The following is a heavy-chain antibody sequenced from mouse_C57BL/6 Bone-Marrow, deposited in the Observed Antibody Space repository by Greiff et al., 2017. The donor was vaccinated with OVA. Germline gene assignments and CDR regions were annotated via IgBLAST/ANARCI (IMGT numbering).Heavy chain of an antibody. CDR2: ISDGGSYT. J-gene: IGHJ2*01. CDR3: ARDYSFDY. D-gene: IGHD1-1*01. Sequence: EVKVVESGGGLVKPGGSLKLSCAASGFTFSSYAMSWVRQTPEKRLEWVATISDGGSYTYYPDNVKGRFTISRDNAKNNLYLQMSHLKSEDTAMYYCARDYSFDYWGQGTTLTVSS. CDR1: GFTFSSYA. V-gene: IGHV5-4*01.